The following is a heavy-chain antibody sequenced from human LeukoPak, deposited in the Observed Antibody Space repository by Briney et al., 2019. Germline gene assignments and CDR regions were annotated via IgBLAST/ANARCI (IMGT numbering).Heavy chain of an antibody. J-gene: IGHJ3*02. CDR3: ARDMKDAFDI. CDR2: ISAYNGNT. CDR1: GYTFTSHG. Sequence: GASVKVSCKASGYTFTSHGISWVRQAPGQGLEWMGWISAYNGNTNYAQKLQGRATMTTDTSTSTAYMELRSLRSDDTAVDYCARDMKDAFDIWGQGTMVTVSS. D-gene: IGHD3-16*01. V-gene: IGHV1-18*04.